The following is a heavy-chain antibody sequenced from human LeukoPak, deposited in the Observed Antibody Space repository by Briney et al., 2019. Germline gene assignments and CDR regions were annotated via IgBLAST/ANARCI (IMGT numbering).Heavy chain of an antibody. CDR2: ISCSGGST. V-gene: IGHV3-23*01. J-gene: IGHJ4*02. Sequence: GGSLRLSCAASGSTFSSYAMSWVRQAPGKGLEWVSAISCSGGSTYYADSVKGRFTISRDNSKNTLYLQMNSLRAEDTAVYYCAKDGLVGAKLNWGQGTLVTVSS. D-gene: IGHD1-26*01. CDR3: AKDGLVGAKLN. CDR1: GSTFSSYA.